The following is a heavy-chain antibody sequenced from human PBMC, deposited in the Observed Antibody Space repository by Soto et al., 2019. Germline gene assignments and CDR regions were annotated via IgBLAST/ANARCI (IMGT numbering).Heavy chain of an antibody. CDR3: AICITTGRGVLLDAFDI. J-gene: IGHJ3*02. CDR2: INPNSGGT. CDR1: GYTFTGYD. D-gene: IGHD3-10*01. V-gene: IGHV1-2*02. Sequence: QVQLVQSGAEVKKPGASVKVSCKASGYTFTGYDMHWVRQAPGQGLEWMGWINPNSGGTNYAQKFQGLVTMTRDTSISAAYTEPSRLRSDGTAVYDCAICITTGRGVLLDAFDIWGQGTMVTVSS.